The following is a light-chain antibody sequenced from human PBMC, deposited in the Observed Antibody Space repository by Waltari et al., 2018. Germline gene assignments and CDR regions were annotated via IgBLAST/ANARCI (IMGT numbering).Light chain of an antibody. Sequence: EIVLTQSPGTLSLSPGERATLSCRASQSVGGTLAWYQQKPGQAPRPPMYGASIRAPGTPDRFSGTGSGTDFSLTISRLEPEDFAVYYCQHYVRLPATFGQGTKVEIK. V-gene: IGKV3-20*01. CDR2: GAS. CDR1: QSVGGT. J-gene: IGKJ1*01. CDR3: QHYVRLPAT.